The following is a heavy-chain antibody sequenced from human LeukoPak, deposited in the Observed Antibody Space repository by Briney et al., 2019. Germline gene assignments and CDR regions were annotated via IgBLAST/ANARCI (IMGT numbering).Heavy chain of an antibody. J-gene: IGHJ4*02. CDR2: TWYEGTKR. V-gene: IGHV3-33*06. D-gene: IGHD5-24*01. CDR3: AKEHDFVMAD. Sequence: PEGSLRLSCAASGFTFTGNGLPWVRQAPGKGLEWVAVTWYEGTKRYYADSVKGRFTVSRDNSKNTLYLQMNSLRAEDTGVYYCAKEHDFVMADWGQGTLVTVSS. CDR1: GFTFTGNG.